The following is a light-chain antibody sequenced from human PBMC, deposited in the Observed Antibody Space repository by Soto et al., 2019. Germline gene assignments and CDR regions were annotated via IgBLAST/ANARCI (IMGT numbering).Light chain of an antibody. CDR3: QQSYSTSSYT. J-gene: IGKJ2*01. CDR1: QNISNY. V-gene: IGKV1-39*01. CDR2: AAS. Sequence: DIQMTQSPSSLSASVGDRVTITCRASQNISNYLNWYQQKPGKAPKLLIYAASSLQGGVPSRFNGSGSGTDFTLTISSLQPEYFATYYCQQSYSTSSYTFGQGTKLDIK.